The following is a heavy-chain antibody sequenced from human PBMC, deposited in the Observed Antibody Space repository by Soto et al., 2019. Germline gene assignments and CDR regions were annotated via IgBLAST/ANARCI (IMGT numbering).Heavy chain of an antibody. Sequence: EVQLLESGGGMVEPRGSLKLSCAASGFSFGTYVMNWVRQAPGKGLEWVSGISGSGGRVYSADSVKGRFTISRDNSRNTLYLQMNSLRAEDTAIYYCAMTRLYDTGTNDYHRDALDIWCQGTQVIVSS. V-gene: IGHV3-23*01. J-gene: IGHJ3*02. D-gene: IGHD3-22*01. CDR1: GFSFGTYV. CDR2: ISGSGGRV. CDR3: AMTRLYDTGTNDYHRDALDI.